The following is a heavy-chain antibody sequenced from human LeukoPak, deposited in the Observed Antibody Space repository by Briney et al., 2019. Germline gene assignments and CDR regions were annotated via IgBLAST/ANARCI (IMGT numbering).Heavy chain of an antibody. CDR2: ISGSGGST. CDR3: AKPGGITMIVVVITDFDY. CDR1: GFTFSSYA. J-gene: IGHJ4*02. Sequence: PGGSLRLSCAASGFTFSSYAMSWVRQAPGKGLEWVSAISGSGGSTYYADSVKGRFTISRDNSKNTLYLQMNSLRAEDTAVYYCAKPGGITMIVVVITDFDYWGQGTLVTVSS. D-gene: IGHD3-22*01. V-gene: IGHV3-23*01.